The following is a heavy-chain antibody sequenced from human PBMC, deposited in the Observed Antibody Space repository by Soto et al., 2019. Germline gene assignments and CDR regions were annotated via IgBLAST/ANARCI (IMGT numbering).Heavy chain of an antibody. Sequence: EVQLLESGGGLVQPGGSLRLSCAGSGFPFNNYAINWVRQGPGKGLEWVAASTGPDGSTYNEDSVKGRFTVSRDNSKKTVYLQLDGLRAEDTAVYYCGKGHSDYQGDYNYYGMDIWGQGTTVTVSS. V-gene: IGHV3-23*01. J-gene: IGHJ6*02. CDR2: STGPDGST. CDR1: GFPFNNYA. D-gene: IGHD4-4*01. CDR3: GKGHSDYQGDYNYYGMDI.